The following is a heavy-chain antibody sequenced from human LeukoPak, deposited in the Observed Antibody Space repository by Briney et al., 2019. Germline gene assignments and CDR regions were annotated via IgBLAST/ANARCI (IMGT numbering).Heavy chain of an antibody. CDR2: IYYSGST. D-gene: IGHD4-11*01. Sequence: PSETLSLTCTVSGGSISSYYWSWIRQPPGKGLEWIGYIYYSGSTNYNPSLKSRVTISVDTSKNQFSLKLSSVTAADTAVYYCASTYSNYGYYYYMDVWGKGTTVTVSS. CDR1: GGSISSYY. V-gene: IGHV4-59*12. CDR3: ASTYSNYGYYYYMDV. J-gene: IGHJ6*03.